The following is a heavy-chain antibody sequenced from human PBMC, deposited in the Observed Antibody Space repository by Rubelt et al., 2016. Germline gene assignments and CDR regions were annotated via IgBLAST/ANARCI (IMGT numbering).Heavy chain of an antibody. J-gene: IGHJ4*02. V-gene: IGHV4-39*07. D-gene: IGHD3-16*02. Sequence: QLQLQESGPGLVKPSETLSLTCTVSGGSISSSSYYWGWIRQPPGKGLEWIGYIYYNGTPSYNPALKGGLSISSDTSKNQLSRTLSSVTAADTAIEYCATLIVPVTFDSWGQGTLVTVSS. CDR3: ATLIVPVTFDS. CDR2: IYYNGTP. CDR1: GGSISSSSYY.